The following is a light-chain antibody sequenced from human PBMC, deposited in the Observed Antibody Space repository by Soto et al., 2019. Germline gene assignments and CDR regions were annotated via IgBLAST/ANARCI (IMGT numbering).Light chain of an antibody. CDR2: GAS. Sequence: EIVMTQSPATVSVSPGEGATLSCRASRGVSANYLAWYQQKPGQAPTLLIYGASTRATGIPARFSGSGSGTEFTLTISSLQSEDFAVYYCQQYNVWPLTFAGATEVDIK. V-gene: IGKV3-15*01. CDR1: RGVSANY. CDR3: QQYNVWPLT. J-gene: IGKJ4*01.